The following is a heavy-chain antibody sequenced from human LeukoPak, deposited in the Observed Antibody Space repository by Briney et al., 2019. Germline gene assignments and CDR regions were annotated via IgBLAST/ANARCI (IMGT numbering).Heavy chain of an antibody. CDR1: GYTFTSYG. D-gene: IGHD2-2*02. CDR2: ICAYNGNT. V-gene: IGHV1-18*01. J-gene: IGHJ3*02. CDR3: ARVIGDYTGGVAFDI. Sequence: ASVKVSCKASGYTFTSYGISWVRQAPGQGLEWMGWICAYNGNTNYAQKLQGRVTMTTDTSTSTASMELRSLRSDDTAVYYCARVIGDYTGGVAFDIWGQGTMVTVSS.